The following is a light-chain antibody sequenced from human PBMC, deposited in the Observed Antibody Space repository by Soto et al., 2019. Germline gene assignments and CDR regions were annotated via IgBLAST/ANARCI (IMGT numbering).Light chain of an antibody. Sequence: EILMTQSPATLSVSPGDRSTLXXRASESVTSSLAWYQQKPGQPPRLLXYAASTRATDVPARFSGGGSETEFTLTISSLQSEDFAVYFCQQYNIWPLWTFGQGTKVDIK. J-gene: IGKJ1*01. V-gene: IGKV3-15*01. CDR3: QQYNIWPLWT. CDR2: AAS. CDR1: ESVTSS.